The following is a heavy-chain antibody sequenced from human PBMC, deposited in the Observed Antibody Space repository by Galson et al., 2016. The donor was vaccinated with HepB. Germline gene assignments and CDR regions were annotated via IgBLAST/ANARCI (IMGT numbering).Heavy chain of an antibody. CDR1: GLTFTNAW. V-gene: IGHV3-23*01. Sequence: LRLSCAASGLTFTNAWMTWVRQAPGKGLEWVSGISGSGGGAYYGDSVKGRFTISRDNSKNTLHLQINSLRAEDTAVYYCAKEGRLGDGLDVWGQGTTVTVSS. D-gene: IGHD3-10*01. CDR3: AKEGRLGDGLDV. J-gene: IGHJ6*02. CDR2: ISGSGGGA.